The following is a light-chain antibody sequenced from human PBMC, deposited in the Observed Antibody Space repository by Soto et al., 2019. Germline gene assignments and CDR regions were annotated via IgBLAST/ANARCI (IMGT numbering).Light chain of an antibody. J-gene: IGLJ1*01. CDR2: QDS. CDR1: KLGDKY. V-gene: IGLV3-1*01. CDR3: QSWDSSTAV. Sequence: SYELTQPPSVSVSPGQTASITCSGDKLGDKYACWYQQKPGQSPVLVIYQDSKLPSGIPERFSGSNSGNTATLTISGTQAMDEADYYCQSWDSSTAVFGTRTKVTVL.